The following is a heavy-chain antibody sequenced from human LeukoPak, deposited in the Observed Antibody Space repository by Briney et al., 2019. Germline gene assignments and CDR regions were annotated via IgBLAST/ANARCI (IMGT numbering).Heavy chain of an antibody. CDR1: GGSISSSSCY. CDR3: ARHPALLNITIFGVVIMDYFDY. J-gene: IGHJ4*02. D-gene: IGHD3-3*01. V-gene: IGHV4-39*01. Sequence: PSETLSLTCTVSGGSISSSSCYWGWIRQPPGKGLEWIGSIYYSGSTYYNPSLKSRVTISVDTSKNQFSLKLSSVTAADTAVYYCARHPALLNITIFGVVIMDYFDYWGQGTLVTVSS. CDR2: IYYSGST.